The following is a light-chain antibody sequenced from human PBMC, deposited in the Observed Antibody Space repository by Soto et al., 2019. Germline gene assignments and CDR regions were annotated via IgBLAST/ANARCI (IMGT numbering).Light chain of an antibody. CDR3: QQYNNWWT. CDR1: QSVGSS. J-gene: IGKJ1*01. CDR2: AAS. Sequence: EIMMTQSPATLSVSPGERATLSCRASQSVGSSLAWYQQKPGQAPRLLIYAASTRATGIPARFSGSGSGTEFTLTINSLQSEDFAVYYCQQYNNWWTFGQGTKVDIK. V-gene: IGKV3-15*01.